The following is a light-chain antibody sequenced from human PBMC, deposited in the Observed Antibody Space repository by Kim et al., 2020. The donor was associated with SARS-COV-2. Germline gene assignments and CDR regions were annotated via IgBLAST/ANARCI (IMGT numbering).Light chain of an antibody. Sequence: LSPGERATLSCRASHSVSSSYLAWYHQKHGQTPRLLIYGASSRATGIPERFSGSGSGTDFTLTISRLEPEDFAVYYCQQYAGSPFTFGQGTKLEI. V-gene: IGKV3-20*01. J-gene: IGKJ2*01. CDR2: GAS. CDR1: HSVSSSY. CDR3: QQYAGSPFT.